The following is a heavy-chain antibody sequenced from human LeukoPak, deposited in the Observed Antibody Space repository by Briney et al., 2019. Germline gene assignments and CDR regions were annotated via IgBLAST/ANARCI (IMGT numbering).Heavy chain of an antibody. J-gene: IGHJ4*02. D-gene: IGHD2-15*01. V-gene: IGHV3-23*01. CDR2: ISGDNPGT. CDR1: GFTFSNYA. Sequence: GGTLRLSRAASGFTFSNYAMSGAPHTPGKGLEGVSAISGDNPGTYHAGSVKGRFTLSRDSYKNTLHLQMNSLRAEDTAIYYCAKASLGHCSGAFCYHFHYWGQGTLVSVSS. CDR3: AKASLGHCSGAFCYHFHY.